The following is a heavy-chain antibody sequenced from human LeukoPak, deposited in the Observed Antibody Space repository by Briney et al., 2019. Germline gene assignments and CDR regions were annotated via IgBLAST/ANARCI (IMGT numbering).Heavy chain of an antibody. V-gene: IGHV4-61*02. D-gene: IGHD3-3*01. CDR1: GGSISSGIYY. CDR2: IYTSGST. Sequence: PSETLSLTCTVSGGSISSGIYYWSWIRQPAGKGLERIGRIYTSGSTNYNPSLKSRVTISVDTSKNQFSLKLSSVTAADTAVYYCAGDYDFWSGYPHAYDAFDIWGQGTMVTVSS. J-gene: IGHJ3*02. CDR3: AGDYDFWSGYPHAYDAFDI.